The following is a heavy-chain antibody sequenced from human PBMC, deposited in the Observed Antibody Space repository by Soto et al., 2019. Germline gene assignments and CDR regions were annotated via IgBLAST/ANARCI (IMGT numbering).Heavy chain of an antibody. CDR1: GFTFSSYS. D-gene: IGHD3-16*01. Sequence: GGSLRLSCAASGFTFSSYSMNWVRQAPGKGLDWVSSISRSSSYIYYADSVKGRFTISRDNAKNSLYLQMNSLRAEDTAVYYCARDLHDYVSFRFDPWGQGTLVTVSS. V-gene: IGHV3-21*01. CDR2: ISRSSSYI. J-gene: IGHJ5*02. CDR3: ARDLHDYVSFRFDP.